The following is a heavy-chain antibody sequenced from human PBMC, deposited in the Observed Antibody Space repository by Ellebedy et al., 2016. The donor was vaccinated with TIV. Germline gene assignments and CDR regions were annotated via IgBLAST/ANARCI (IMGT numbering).Heavy chain of an antibody. J-gene: IGHJ4*02. CDR3: ARLPGM. CDR1: GFTFSDYY. CDR2: ISSRAATI. V-gene: IGHV3-11*01. Sequence: GESLKISXAASGFTFSDYYMSWVRQAPGKGLEFVSYISSRAATIYYAVSVRGRFTISRDDAKNSLYLQMDSLRAEDTAIYYCARLPGMWGQGTLVTVSS. D-gene: IGHD6-13*01.